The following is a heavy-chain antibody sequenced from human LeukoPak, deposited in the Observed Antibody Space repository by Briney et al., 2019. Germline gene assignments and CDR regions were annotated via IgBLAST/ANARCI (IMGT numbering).Heavy chain of an antibody. CDR2: ISYDGSNK. CDR1: GFTFSNYG. V-gene: IGHV3-30*18. CDR3: ANLPL. Sequence: GGSLRLSCATSGFTFSNYGMHWVRQAPGKGLEWVAVISYDGSNKYYADSVKGRFTISRDNSKNTLYLQMNSLRPEDAAVYYCANLPLWGQGTLVTVSS. J-gene: IGHJ4*02.